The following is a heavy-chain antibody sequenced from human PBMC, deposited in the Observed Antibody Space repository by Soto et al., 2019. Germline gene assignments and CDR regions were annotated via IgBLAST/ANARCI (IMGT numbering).Heavy chain of an antibody. CDR1: GGTFSSYA. V-gene: IGHV1-69*13. CDR2: IIPIFGTA. CDR3: ARGIAVAGTRYYGMDV. D-gene: IGHD6-19*01. J-gene: IGHJ6*02. Sequence: VKVSCKASGGTFSSYAISWVRQAPGQGLEWMGGIIPIFGTANYAQKFQGRVTITADESTSTAYMELSSLRSEDTAVYYCARGIAVAGTRYYGMDVWGQGTTVTVSS.